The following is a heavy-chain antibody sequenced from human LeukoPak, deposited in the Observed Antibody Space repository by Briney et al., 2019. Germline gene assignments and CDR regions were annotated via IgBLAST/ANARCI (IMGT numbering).Heavy chain of an antibody. V-gene: IGHV3-23*01. CDR2: ISGSGGST. D-gene: IGHD2-15*01. J-gene: IGHJ6*03. CDR3: VVVVAPSHYYYYYMDV. Sequence: PGGSLRLSCAASGFTFSSYAMSWVRQAPGKGLEWVSAISGSGGSTYYADSVKGRFTISRDNSKNTLYLQMNSLRAEDTAVYYCVVVVAPSHYYYYYMDVWGKGTTVTASS. CDR1: GFTFSSYA.